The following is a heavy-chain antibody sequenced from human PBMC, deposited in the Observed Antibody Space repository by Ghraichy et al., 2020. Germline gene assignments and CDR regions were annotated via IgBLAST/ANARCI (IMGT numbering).Heavy chain of an antibody. J-gene: IGHJ6*03. CDR2: IYYSGNT. CDR1: GGSISSDTHY. D-gene: IGHD3-22*01. V-gene: IGHV4-39*01. Sequence: SQTLSLTCSVSGGSISSDTHYWGWIRQPPGMGLEWIGSIYYSGNTYYNSSLKSRTTISADTSKNQISLKIASVTAADTALYFCARQRFYLTFYSDGSGVYYHMDFWGKGTPVTVSS. CDR3: ARQRFYLTFYSDGSGVYYHMDF.